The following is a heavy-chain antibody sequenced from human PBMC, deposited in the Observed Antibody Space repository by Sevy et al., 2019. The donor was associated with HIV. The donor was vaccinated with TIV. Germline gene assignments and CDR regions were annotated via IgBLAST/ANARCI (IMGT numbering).Heavy chain of an antibody. CDR1: GFTFSDYY. J-gene: IGHJ4*02. Sequence: GGSLRLSCAASGFTFSDYYMSWIRQAPGKGLEWVSYISSSGSTIYYADSVKGGFTISRDNAKNSLYLQMNSLRAEDTAVYYCARVADDYYDSSGYPTIDYWGQGTLVTVSS. V-gene: IGHV3-11*01. CDR2: ISSSGSTI. D-gene: IGHD3-22*01. CDR3: ARVADDYYDSSGYPTIDY.